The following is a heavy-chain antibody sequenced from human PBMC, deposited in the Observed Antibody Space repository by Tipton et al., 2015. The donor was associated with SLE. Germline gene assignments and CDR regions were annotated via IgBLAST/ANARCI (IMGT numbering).Heavy chain of an antibody. V-gene: IGHV3-74*01. CDR1: GFTFSNYW. D-gene: IGHD3/OR15-3a*01. J-gene: IGHJ4*02. CDR3: VGGLGDY. Sequence: GSLRLSCAASGFTFSNYWMHWVRRAPGKGLVWAARINTDETIINYADSVKGRFTISRDNAKTRLYLQMNSLRVEDTAVYYCVGGLGDYWGRGTLVTVSS. CDR2: INTDETII.